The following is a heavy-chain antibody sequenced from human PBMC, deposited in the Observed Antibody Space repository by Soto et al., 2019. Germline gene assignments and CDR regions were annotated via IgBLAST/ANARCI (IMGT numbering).Heavy chain of an antibody. Sequence: PGGSLRLSCAASGFTFSSYAMSWVRQAPGKGLEWVSAISGSGGSTYYADSVKGRFTISRDNSKNTLYLQMNSLRAEDTAVYYCEKDKTQWLVRHFWYWGQGTLVTVSS. CDR3: EKDKTQWLVRHFWY. V-gene: IGHV3-23*01. CDR1: GFTFSSYA. CDR2: ISGSGGST. J-gene: IGHJ4*02. D-gene: IGHD6-19*01.